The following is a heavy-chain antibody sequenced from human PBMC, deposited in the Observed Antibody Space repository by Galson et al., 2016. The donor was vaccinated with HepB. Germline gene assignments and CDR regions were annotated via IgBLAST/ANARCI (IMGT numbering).Heavy chain of an antibody. CDR2: INAGNGNT. Sequence: SVKVSCKASGYTFTTYAMHWVRQAPGQRLEWMGWINAGNGNTKYSQKFQGRVTITRDTTASTAYMELSSLRSEDTAVYYCARDSGSPNWFDPWGQGTLVTVSS. CDR1: GYTFTTYA. J-gene: IGHJ5*02. CDR3: ARDSGSPNWFDP. V-gene: IGHV1-3*01. D-gene: IGHD1-26*01.